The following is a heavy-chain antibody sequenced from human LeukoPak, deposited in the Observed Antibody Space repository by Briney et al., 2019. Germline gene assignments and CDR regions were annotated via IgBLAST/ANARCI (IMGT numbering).Heavy chain of an antibody. J-gene: IGHJ4*02. CDR1: GGSFSGYY. V-gene: IGHV4-34*01. CDR2: ISHNENT. D-gene: IGHD3-22*01. Sequence: SETLSLTCAVYGGSFSGYYWNWLRQPPGKGLEWLGEISHNENTNYSPSLKSRLTISIDTSKNQFSLKLSSVTAADTAVYYCASSGSRWLIDKTYSPYWGQGTLVTVSS. CDR3: ASSGSRWLIDKTYSPY.